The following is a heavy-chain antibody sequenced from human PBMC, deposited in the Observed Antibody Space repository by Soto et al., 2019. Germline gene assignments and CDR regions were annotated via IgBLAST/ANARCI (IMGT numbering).Heavy chain of an antibody. CDR1: GFTFSSYA. CDR3: AKSVASGNFYPSYYCGMDV. D-gene: IGHD1-26*01. J-gene: IGHJ6*02. CDR2: ISGSGGST. V-gene: IGHV3-23*01. Sequence: PGGSLRLSCAASGFTFSSYAMIWVRQAPGKGLEWVSAISGSGGSTYYADSVKGRFTISRDNSKNTLYLQMNSLRAEDTAVYYCAKSVASGNFYPSYYCGMDVWGQGTTVTVSS.